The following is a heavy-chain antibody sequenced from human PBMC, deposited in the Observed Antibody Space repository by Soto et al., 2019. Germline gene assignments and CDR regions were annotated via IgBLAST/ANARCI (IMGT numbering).Heavy chain of an antibody. CDR3: ARVGDCSGGSCYRTVYYFDY. V-gene: IGHV1-3*01. D-gene: IGHD2-15*01. CDR2: INAGNGNT. Sequence: ASVKVSCKASGYTFTSYAVHWVRQAPGQRLEWMGWINAGNGNTKYSQKFQGRVTITRDTSASTAYMELSSLRSEDTAVYYCARVGDCSGGSCYRTVYYFDYWGQGTLVTVSS. CDR1: GYTFTSYA. J-gene: IGHJ4*02.